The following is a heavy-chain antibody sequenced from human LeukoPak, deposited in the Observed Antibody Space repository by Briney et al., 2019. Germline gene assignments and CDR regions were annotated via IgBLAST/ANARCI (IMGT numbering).Heavy chain of an antibody. J-gene: IGHJ4*02. V-gene: IGHV4-59*01. CDR2: IYYSWST. Sequence: SETLSLTCTVSGGSISSYYWSWLRQPPGKGLEWIGYIYYSWSTNYNPSLNRRVTISVDTSKNQYSLKLSSVTAADTAGYYCVRSGRRVGASDFDYWGQGTLGTVSS. CDR1: GGSISSYY. D-gene: IGHD1-26*01. CDR3: VRSGRRVGASDFDY.